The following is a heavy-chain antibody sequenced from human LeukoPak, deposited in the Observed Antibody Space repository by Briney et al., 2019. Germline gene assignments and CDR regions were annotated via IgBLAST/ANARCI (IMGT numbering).Heavy chain of an antibody. V-gene: IGHV3-21*01. Sequence: GGSLRLSCAASGFTFSSYSMNWVRQAPGKGLEWVSSISSSSSYIYYADSVKGRFTISRDNAKNSLYLQMNSLRAEDTAVYYCARDLDGRSIPIRSGWYSLGAYWGQGTLVTVSS. CDR1: GFTFSSYS. J-gene: IGHJ4*02. CDR2: ISSSSSYI. CDR3: ARDLDGRSIPIRSGWYSLGAY. D-gene: IGHD6-19*01.